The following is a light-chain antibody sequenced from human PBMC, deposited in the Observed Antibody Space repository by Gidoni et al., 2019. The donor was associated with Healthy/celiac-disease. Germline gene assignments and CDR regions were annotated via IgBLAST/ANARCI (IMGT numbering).Light chain of an antibody. CDR2: AAS. J-gene: IGKJ3*01. CDR3: QQSYSTREGVT. Sequence: DIQMTQSPSSLSASVGDRVTITCRASQSISSYLNWYQQKPGKAPKLLIYAASSLQSGVPSRFSGSGSGTDFTLTISSLQPEDFATYYCQQSYSTREGVTFGPGTKVDIK. V-gene: IGKV1-39*01. CDR1: QSISSY.